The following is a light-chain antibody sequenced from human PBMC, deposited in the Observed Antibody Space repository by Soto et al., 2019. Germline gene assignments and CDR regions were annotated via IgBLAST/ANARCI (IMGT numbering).Light chain of an antibody. CDR3: CSYAGSSAFVL. CDR1: SSDVGSYNL. V-gene: IGLV2-23*03. Sequence: QSALTQPASVSGSPGQSITISCTGTSSDVGSYNLVSWYQQHPGKAPKVMIYEGSKRPSGVSNRFSGSKSGNTASLTISGLQPEDEADYYCCSYAGSSAFVLFGGRTKLTVL. J-gene: IGLJ2*01. CDR2: EGS.